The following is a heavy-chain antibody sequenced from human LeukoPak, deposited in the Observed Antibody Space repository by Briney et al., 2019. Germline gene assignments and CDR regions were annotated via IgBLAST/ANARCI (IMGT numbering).Heavy chain of an antibody. CDR2: IGASGADT. CDR1: GFTFTNYA. CDR3: ARRPRDTSGYYLGAFHD. D-gene: IGHD3-22*01. Sequence: GGSLRLSCAASGFTFTNYAMTWVRQAPGKGLEWVSVIGASGADTYYSDSVKGRFTVSRDYSQNTLFLHMSSLRAEDTAVYFCARRPRDTSGYYLGAFHDWGQGTTVTVSS. J-gene: IGHJ3*01. V-gene: IGHV3-23*01.